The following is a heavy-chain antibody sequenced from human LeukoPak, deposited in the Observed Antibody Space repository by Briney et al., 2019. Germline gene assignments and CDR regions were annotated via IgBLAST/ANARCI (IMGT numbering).Heavy chain of an antibody. Sequence: SETLSLTCTVSGGSTSSAGYSCTWLRQHPGKGLERLGYIYYSGSTNYNPSLKSRVTISVDTSKNQFSLKLSSVTAADTAVYYCARRAFSSGYYYFDYWGQGTLVTVSS. J-gene: IGHJ4*02. D-gene: IGHD3-22*01. CDR1: GGSTSSAGYS. V-gene: IGHV4-61*08. CDR3: ARRAFSSGYYYFDY. CDR2: IYYSGST.